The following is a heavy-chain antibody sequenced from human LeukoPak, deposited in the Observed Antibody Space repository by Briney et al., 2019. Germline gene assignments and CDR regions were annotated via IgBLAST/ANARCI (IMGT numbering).Heavy chain of an antibody. CDR1: GGSINSSSHY. CDR3: ATSRVFRYGYGYLDY. D-gene: IGHD5-24*01. Sequence: LETLSLTCTVSGGSINSSSHYWGWVRQSPGKGLEWIGSIYYGGSTYYNPPLKSRLIISTDTSKNQFSLRLSSVTAADTAVYYCATSRVFRYGYGYLDYWGQGNLVTVSS. V-gene: IGHV4-39*07. J-gene: IGHJ4*02. CDR2: IYYGGST.